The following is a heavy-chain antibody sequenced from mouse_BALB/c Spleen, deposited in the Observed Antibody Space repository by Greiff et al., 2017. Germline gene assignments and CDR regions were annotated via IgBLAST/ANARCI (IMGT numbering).Heavy chain of an antibody. CDR2: ISSGSSTI. V-gene: IGHV5-17*02. CDR3: ARSRGYAHYFDY. J-gene: IGHJ2*01. Sequence: EVQLVESGGGLVQPGGSRKLSCAASGFTFSSFGMHWVRQAPEKGLEWVAYISSGSSTIYYADTVKGRFTISRDNPKNTLFLQMTSLRSEDTAMYYCARSRGYAHYFDYWGQGTTLTVSS. CDR1: GFTFSSFG. D-gene: IGHD2-14*01.